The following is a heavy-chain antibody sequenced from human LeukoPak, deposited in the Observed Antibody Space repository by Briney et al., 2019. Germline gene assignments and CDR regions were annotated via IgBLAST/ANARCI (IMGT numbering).Heavy chain of an antibody. V-gene: IGHV1-46*01. CDR3: ARAPPPIYDFWSGPAEGFDGMDV. Sequence: ASVKLSCKASGYTFTSYYMHWVRQAPGQGLEWMGVINPSGGSTSYAQKFQGRVTMTRDTSTSTVYMELSSLRSEDTAVYYCARAPPPIYDFWSGPAEGFDGMDVWGQGTTVTVSS. CDR1: GYTFTSYY. CDR2: INPSGGST. J-gene: IGHJ6*02. D-gene: IGHD3-3*01.